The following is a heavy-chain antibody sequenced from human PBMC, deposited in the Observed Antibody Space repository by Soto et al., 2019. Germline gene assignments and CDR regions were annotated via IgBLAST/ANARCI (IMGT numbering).Heavy chain of an antibody. D-gene: IGHD3-22*01. CDR2: MNPNSGNT. CDR3: ARGRTYYYDSSGYRLPMDY. V-gene: IGHV1-8*01. CDR1: GYTFTSYD. J-gene: IGHJ4*02. Sequence: ASVKVSCKASGYTFTSYDINWARQATGQGLEWMGWMNPNSGNTGYAQKFQGRVTMTRNTSISTAYMELSSLRSEDTAVYYCARGRTYYYDSSGYRLPMDYWGQGTLVTVSS.